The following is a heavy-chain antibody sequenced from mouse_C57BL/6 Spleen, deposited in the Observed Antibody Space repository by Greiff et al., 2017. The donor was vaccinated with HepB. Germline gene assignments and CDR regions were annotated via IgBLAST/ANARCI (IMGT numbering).Heavy chain of an antibody. CDR2: ISGGGGNT. V-gene: IGHV5-9*01. CDR1: GFTFSSYT. CDR3: ARQNYGDWFAY. D-gene: IGHD1-1*02. Sequence: EVKLVESGGGLVKPGGSLKLSCAASGFTFSSYTMSWVRQTPEKRLEWVATISGGGGNTYYQDSVKGRFTIPRDKAKNTLYLQMSSLRSEDTALYYCARQNYGDWFAYWGQGTLVTVSA. J-gene: IGHJ3*01.